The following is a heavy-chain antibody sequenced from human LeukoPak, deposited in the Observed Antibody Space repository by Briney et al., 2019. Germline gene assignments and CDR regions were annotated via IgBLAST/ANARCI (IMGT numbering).Heavy chain of an antibody. D-gene: IGHD4-17*01. CDR3: AREITVTTGWFDP. V-gene: IGHV3-7*01. CDR1: GFTFSSYW. CDR2: MKQDGSEK. J-gene: IGHJ5*02. Sequence: SGGSLRLSCAASGFTFSSYWMSWVRQAPGKGLEWVANMKQDGSEKYYVDSVKGRFTISRDNAKNSLYLQMNSLRAEDTAVYYCAREITVTTGWFDPWGQGTLVTVSS.